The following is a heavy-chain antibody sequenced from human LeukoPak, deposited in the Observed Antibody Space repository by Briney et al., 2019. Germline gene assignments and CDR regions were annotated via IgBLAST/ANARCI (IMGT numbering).Heavy chain of an antibody. J-gene: IGHJ4*02. V-gene: IGHV3-66*01. CDR3: ASSSGDPYYFDF. CDR2: IYSGGST. CDR1: GFTFRNYA. D-gene: IGHD2-21*02. Sequence: GGSLRLSCAGSGFTFRNYAMSWVRQAPGMGLEWVSLIYSGGSTNYADSVKGRFTISRDSYKSTLYLQLNSLRADDTAVYYCASSSGDPYYFDFWGQGALVTVSS.